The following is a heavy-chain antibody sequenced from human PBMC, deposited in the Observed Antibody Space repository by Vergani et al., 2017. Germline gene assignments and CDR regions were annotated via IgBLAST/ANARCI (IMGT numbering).Heavy chain of an antibody. CDR1: GGSISSGGYY. CDR3: ARGVVNYFDY. V-gene: IGHV4-31*03. CDR2: IYYSGST. J-gene: IGHJ4*02. Sequence: QVQLQESGPGLGKPSQTLSLTCTVSGGSISSGGYYWSWIRLHPGKGLEWIGYIYYSGSTYYNPSLKSRVTISVDTSKNQFSLKLSSVTAADTAVDYCARGVVNYFDYSGQGPLVTVSS. D-gene: IGHD3-3*01.